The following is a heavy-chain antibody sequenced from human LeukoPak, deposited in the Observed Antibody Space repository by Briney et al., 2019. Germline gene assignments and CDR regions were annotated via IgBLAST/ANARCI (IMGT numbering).Heavy chain of an antibody. V-gene: IGHV3-30*02. CDR3: AKDATTLPYYYYYMDV. CDR2: IRYDGSNK. J-gene: IGHJ6*03. Sequence: PGGSLRLSCAASGFTFSSYGMHWVRQAPGKGLEWVAFIRYDGSNKYYADSVKGRFTISRDNSKNTLYLQMNSLRAEDTAVYCCAKDATTLPYYYYYMDVWGKGTTVTVSS. D-gene: IGHD4-17*01. CDR1: GFTFSSYG.